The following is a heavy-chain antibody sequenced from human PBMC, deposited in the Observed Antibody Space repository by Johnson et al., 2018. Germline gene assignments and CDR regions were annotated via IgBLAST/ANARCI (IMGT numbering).Heavy chain of an antibody. CDR1: GFTFSRYG. CDR3: AKAHYYGSGGYYSAFDI. CDR2: ISYDGGNE. V-gene: IGHV3-30*18. J-gene: IGHJ3*02. Sequence: QVQLVESGGGVVQPGRSRRLSCAASGFTFSRYGMHWVRQAPGKGLEGVAVISYDGGNEYYAESVKGRVTIARDNPKNTLYLQRNSLRAEDTAVYYCAKAHYYGSGGYYSAFDIWGQGTMVTVSS. D-gene: IGHD3-10*01.